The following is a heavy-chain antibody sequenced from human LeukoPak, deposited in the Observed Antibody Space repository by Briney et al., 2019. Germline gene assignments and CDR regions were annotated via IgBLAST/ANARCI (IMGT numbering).Heavy chain of an antibody. CDR2: ISSSSSYI. J-gene: IGHJ3*02. CDR1: GFTFSSYS. V-gene: IGHV3-21*01. Sequence: PGGSLRLSCAASGFTFSSYSMNWVRQAPGKGLEWVSSISSSSSYIYYAGSVKGRFTISRDNAKNSLYLQMNSLRAEDTAVYYCARDTVVTFDGAFDIWGQGAMVTVSS. D-gene: IGHD4-23*01. CDR3: ARDTVVTFDGAFDI.